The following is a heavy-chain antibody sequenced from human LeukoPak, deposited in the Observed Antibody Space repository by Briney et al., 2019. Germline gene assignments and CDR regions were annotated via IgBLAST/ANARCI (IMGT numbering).Heavy chain of an antibody. CDR2: INPNSGGT. CDR1: GYTFTGYY. Sequence: ASVKVSCKASGYTFTGYYMHWVRQAPGQGLEWMGWINPNSGGTNYAQKFQGRVTMTRDTSISTAYMELSRLRSDDTAVYYCARDSGLDIVVVPAANWFDPWGQGTLVTVSS. CDR3: ARDSGLDIVVVPAANWFDP. D-gene: IGHD2-2*03. J-gene: IGHJ5*02. V-gene: IGHV1-2*02.